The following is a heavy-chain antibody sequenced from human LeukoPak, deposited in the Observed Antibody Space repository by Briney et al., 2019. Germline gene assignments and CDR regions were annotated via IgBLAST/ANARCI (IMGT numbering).Heavy chain of an antibody. CDR2: INPSGGST. CDR3: ARAGTTVVTNFDY. CDR1: GYTFTSYY. Sequence: ASVTVSCKASGYTFTSYYMHWVRQAPGQGLEWMGIINPSGGSTSYAQKFQGRATMTRDTSTSTVYMKLSSLRSEDTAVYYCARAGTTVVTNFDYWGQGTLVTVSS. J-gene: IGHJ4*02. V-gene: IGHV1-46*01. D-gene: IGHD4-23*01.